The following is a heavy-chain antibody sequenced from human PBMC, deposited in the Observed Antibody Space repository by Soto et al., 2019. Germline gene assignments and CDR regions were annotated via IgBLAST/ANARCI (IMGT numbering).Heavy chain of an antibody. CDR3: AALPRGH. CDR1: GGSITHYY. CDR2: IYSSGST. V-gene: IGHV4-59*08. J-gene: IGHJ4*02. Sequence: SETLSLTCTVSGGSITHYYWSWIRQPPGKALEWIGYIYSSGSTNYNPSLRSRVTILVDTTKKQFSLKLGSVTAEDTAVYYCAALPRGHWGQGTLVTAPQ. D-gene: IGHD2-21*02.